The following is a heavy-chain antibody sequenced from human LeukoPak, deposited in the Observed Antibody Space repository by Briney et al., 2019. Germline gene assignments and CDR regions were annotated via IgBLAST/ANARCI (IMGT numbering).Heavy chain of an antibody. Sequence: GGSPRLSCAASVFTFSSYSMNWVRQAPGKGLEWVSYISSSGSTIYYADSVKGRFTISRDNAKNSPYLQMNSLRAEDTAVYYCAELGITMIGGVWGKGTTVTISS. J-gene: IGHJ6*04. CDR3: AELGITMIGGV. CDR2: ISSSGSTI. V-gene: IGHV3-48*04. D-gene: IGHD3-10*02. CDR1: VFTFSSYS.